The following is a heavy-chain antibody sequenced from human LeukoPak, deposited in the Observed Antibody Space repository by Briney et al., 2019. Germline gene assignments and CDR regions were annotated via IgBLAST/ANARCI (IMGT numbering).Heavy chain of an antibody. V-gene: IGHV3-30*18. D-gene: IGHD3-22*01. CDR2: ISYDGSNK. CDR3: AKSTHSSGYDDSFDI. CDR1: GFTFSTYG. J-gene: IGHJ3*02. Sequence: QTGGSLRLSCAASGFTFSTYGIHWVRQAPGKGLEWVAVISYDGSNKYYADSVKDRFTISRDNSKNTLYLQMNSLRAEDTAVYYCAKSTHSSGYDDSFDIWGQGTMVTVSS.